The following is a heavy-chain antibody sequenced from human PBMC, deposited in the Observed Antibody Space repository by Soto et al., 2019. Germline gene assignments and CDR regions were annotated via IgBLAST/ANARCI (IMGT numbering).Heavy chain of an antibody. CDR3: ATSIAAPAEHYFDY. CDR1: GYTFTGYY. D-gene: IGHD6-6*01. Sequence: ASVKVSCKASGYTFTGYYMHWVRQAPGQGLEWMGWINPNSGGTNYAQKFQGWVTMTRDTSISTAYMELSRLRSDDTAVYYCATSIAAPAEHYFDYWGQGTLVTVSS. J-gene: IGHJ4*02. V-gene: IGHV1-2*04. CDR2: INPNSGGT.